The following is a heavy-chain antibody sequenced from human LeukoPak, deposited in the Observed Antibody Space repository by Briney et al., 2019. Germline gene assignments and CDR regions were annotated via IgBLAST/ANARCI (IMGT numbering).Heavy chain of an antibody. V-gene: IGHV3-33*01. CDR2: IWYDGSNK. CDR1: GFTFSSYG. D-gene: IGHD3-22*01. Sequence: SGGSLRLSCAASGFTFSSYGMHWVRQAPGKGLEWVAVIWYDGSNKYYADSVKGRSTISRDNSKNTLYLQMNSLRAEDTAVYYCARDPYYDSSGYFDYWGQGTLVTVSS. J-gene: IGHJ4*02. CDR3: ARDPYYDSSGYFDY.